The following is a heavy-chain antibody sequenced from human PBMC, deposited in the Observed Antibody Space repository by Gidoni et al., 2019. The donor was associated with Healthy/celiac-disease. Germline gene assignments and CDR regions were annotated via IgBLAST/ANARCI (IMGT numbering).Heavy chain of an antibody. Sequence: EVQLVESGGGLVQPGGSLRLSCAASVFTFSSYWMSWVRQAPGKGLEWVANIKQDGSEKYYVDSVKGRFTISRDNAKNSLFLQMNSLRAEDTAVYYCARDDIVATIGGPQGVFDYWGQGTLVTVSS. D-gene: IGHD5-12*01. CDR2: IKQDGSEK. CDR3: ARDDIVATIGGPQGVFDY. CDR1: VFTFSSYW. J-gene: IGHJ4*02. V-gene: IGHV3-7*01.